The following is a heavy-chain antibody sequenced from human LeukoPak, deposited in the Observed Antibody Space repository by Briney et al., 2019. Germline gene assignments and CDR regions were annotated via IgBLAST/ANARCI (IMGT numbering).Heavy chain of an antibody. Sequence: GGSLRLSCAASGFTFSSYWMSWVRQAPGKGLEWVANIKQDGSEKCYVDSVKGRFTISRDNAKNSLYLQMNSLRAEDTAVYYCARDGTYYDFWSGFYWLDYWGQGTLVTVSS. CDR2: IKQDGSEK. V-gene: IGHV3-7*01. D-gene: IGHD3-3*01. CDR1: GFTFSSYW. J-gene: IGHJ4*02. CDR3: ARDGTYYDFWSGFYWLDY.